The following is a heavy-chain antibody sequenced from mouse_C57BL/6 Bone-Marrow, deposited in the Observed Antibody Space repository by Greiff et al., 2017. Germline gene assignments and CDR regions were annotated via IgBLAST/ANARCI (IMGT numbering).Heavy chain of an antibody. Sequence: QVQLQQSGAELVRPGTSVKMSCKASGYTFTNYWIGWAKQRPGHGLERIGDIYPGGGYTNYNEKFKGKATLTADKSSSTAYMQFSSLTSEDSAIYYCARRGRHRTAQATGDYFDYWGQGTTLTVSS. CDR2: IYPGGGYT. CDR3: ARRGRHRTAQATGDYFDY. CDR1: GYTFTNYW. V-gene: IGHV1-63*01. J-gene: IGHJ2*01. D-gene: IGHD3-2*02.